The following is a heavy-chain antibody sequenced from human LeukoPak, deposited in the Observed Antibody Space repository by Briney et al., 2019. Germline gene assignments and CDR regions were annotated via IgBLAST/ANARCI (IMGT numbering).Heavy chain of an antibody. CDR2: ISCSGGST. D-gene: IGHD3-10*01. CDR1: GFTFRNYW. V-gene: IGHV3-23*01. J-gene: IGHJ4*02. Sequence: GGSLRLSCAASGFTFRNYWMGWVRQAPGKGLEWVSAISCSGGSTYYADSVKGRFTISRDNSKNTLYLQMNSLRAEDTALYSCATVGPHSGSYRVYWGQGTLVTVSS. CDR3: ATVGPHSGSYRVY.